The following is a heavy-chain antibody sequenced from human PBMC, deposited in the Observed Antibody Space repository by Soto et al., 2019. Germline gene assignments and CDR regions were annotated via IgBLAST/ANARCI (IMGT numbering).Heavy chain of an antibody. J-gene: IGHJ6*03. D-gene: IGHD3-10*01. CDR2: IYYSGST. Sequence: QVQLQESGPGLVKPSQTLSLTCTVSGGSISSGGYYWSWIRQHPGEGPKWIGYIYYSGSTYYNPSLKSRDTISGNTYKNQFSLKLSYVTAADWAVYYGAREYGSGLYDYFDVWGKGTTVTVSS. CDR1: GGSISSGGYY. CDR3: AREYGSGLYDYFDV. V-gene: IGHV4-31*03.